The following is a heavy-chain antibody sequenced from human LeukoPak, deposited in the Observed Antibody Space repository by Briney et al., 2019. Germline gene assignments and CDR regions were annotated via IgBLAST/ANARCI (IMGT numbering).Heavy chain of an antibody. V-gene: IGHV4-39*01. CDR2: IYYSGST. D-gene: IGHD3-16*02. J-gene: IGHJ4*02. CDR1: GASISGSGYY. CDR3: ATHQYDYVWGSYRYTGFDY. Sequence: SETLSLTCAVSGASISGSGYYLGWIRQPPGKGLEWIGSIYYSGSTYYNPSLKSRVTISVDTSKNQFSLKLSSVTAADTAVYYCATHQYDYVWGSYRYTGFDYWGQGTLVTVSS.